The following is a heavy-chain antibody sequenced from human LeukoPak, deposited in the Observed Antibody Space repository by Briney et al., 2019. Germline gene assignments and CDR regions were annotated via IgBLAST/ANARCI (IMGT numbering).Heavy chain of an antibody. CDR2: ISWNSDSI. CDR3: AKDGGYSYGRRGFDY. J-gene: IGHJ4*02. V-gene: IGHV3-9*01. CDR1: GFTFDDYA. Sequence: GRSLRLSCAASGFTFDDYAMHWVRQAPGKGLKWVSGISWNSDSIGYADSVKGRFTISRDNAKNSLYLEMNSLRAEDTALYYCAKDGGYSYGRRGFDYWGQGTLVTVSS. D-gene: IGHD5-18*01.